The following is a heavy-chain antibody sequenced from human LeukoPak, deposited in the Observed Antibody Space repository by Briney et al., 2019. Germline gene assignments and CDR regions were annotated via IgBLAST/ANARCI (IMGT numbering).Heavy chain of an antibody. D-gene: IGHD4-17*01. CDR1: GFTFSSYS. CDR3: ARVGDYGDLTDY. CDR2: ISSSSSYI. Sequence: GGSLRLSCAASGFTFSSYSMNWVRQAPGKGLEWVLSISSSSSYIYYADSVKGRFTISRDNAKNSLYLQMNSLRAEDTAVYYCARVGDYGDLTDYWGQGTLVTVSS. J-gene: IGHJ4*02. V-gene: IGHV3-21*01.